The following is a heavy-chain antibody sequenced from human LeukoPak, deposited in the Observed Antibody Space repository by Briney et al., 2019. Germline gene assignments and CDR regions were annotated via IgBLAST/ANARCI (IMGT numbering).Heavy chain of an antibody. CDR2: ISKSGGST. CDR3: ARGVGEYTNGHFDL. Sequence: GGSLRLSCAASGFTFSGYAMTWVRQAPGKGLEWVSSISKSGGSTYDRDSVKGRFTISRDNSKNTVYLQMNTLRAEDTALYFCARGVGEYTNGHFDLWGQGTLVTVSS. V-gene: IGHV3-23*01. D-gene: IGHD2-8*01. CDR1: GFTFSGYA. J-gene: IGHJ4*02.